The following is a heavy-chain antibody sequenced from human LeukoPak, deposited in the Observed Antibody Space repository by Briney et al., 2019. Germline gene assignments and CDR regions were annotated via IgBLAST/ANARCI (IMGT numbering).Heavy chain of an antibody. J-gene: IGHJ4*02. Sequence: GASVKVSCKASGYTFTGYYIHWVRQAPGQGLEWTGYINPNSGYTNYAQKFQDRVTVTRDTSISTAYMELSRLRSDDTAVYYCAREEANTRIHFDYWGQGTLVTVSS. D-gene: IGHD3-22*01. CDR3: AREEANTRIHFDY. V-gene: IGHV1-2*02. CDR2: INPNSGYT. CDR1: GYTFTGYY.